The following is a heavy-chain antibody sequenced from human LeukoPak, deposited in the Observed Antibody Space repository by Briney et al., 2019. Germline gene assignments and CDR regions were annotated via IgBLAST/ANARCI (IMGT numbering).Heavy chain of an antibody. CDR2: VPYDGST. CDR1: GGSISSYY. CDR3: ARTTTTFDD. V-gene: IGHV4-59*01. J-gene: IGHJ4*02. Sequence: SETLSLTCTASGGSISSYYWSWVRQPPGKGLEWIGYVPYDGSTNYSPSLKSRVTISLYTSTNQNSLNLSSVTTADTAVYYCARTTTTFDDWGQGTLVTVSS. D-gene: IGHD4-11*01.